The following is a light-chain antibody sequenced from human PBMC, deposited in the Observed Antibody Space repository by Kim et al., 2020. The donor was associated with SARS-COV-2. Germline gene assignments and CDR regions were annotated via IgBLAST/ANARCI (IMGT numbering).Light chain of an antibody. Sequence: EIVMTQSPATLSVSPGERATLSCRASQSVRSNLAWYQQKPSQAPRLLIYAASTKATGIPARFSGSGSGTEFTLTISSLQSEDFAVYYCQQYTNWPPEYTFGQETKLEI. CDR3: QQYTNWPPEYT. CDR2: AAS. J-gene: IGKJ2*01. CDR1: QSVRSN. V-gene: IGKV3-15*01.